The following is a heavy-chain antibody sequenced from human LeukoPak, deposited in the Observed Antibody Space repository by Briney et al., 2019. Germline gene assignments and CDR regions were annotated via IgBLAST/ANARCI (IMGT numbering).Heavy chain of an antibody. CDR3: AKELRIPALADTGDY. D-gene: IGHD6-19*01. CDR2: IYYNGAT. J-gene: IGHJ4*02. Sequence: SETLSLTCTVSGGSISNSNYYWGWVRQPPGRGLEWIGTIYYNGATQYNPSLKCRVAISVDTSKNQFSLRLTSVTATDAAMYYCAKELRIPALADTGDYWGQGTPVTVSS. V-gene: IGHV4-39*01. CDR1: GGSISNSNYY.